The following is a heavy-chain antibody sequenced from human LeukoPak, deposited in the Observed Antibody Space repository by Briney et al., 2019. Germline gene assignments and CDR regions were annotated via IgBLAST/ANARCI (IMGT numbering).Heavy chain of an antibody. CDR3: ARQHKYGGNALDP. V-gene: IGHV4-34*01. D-gene: IGHD4-23*01. CDR1: GGSFSGYY. CDR2: INHSGST. J-gene: IGHJ5*02. Sequence: SETLSLTCAVYGGSFSGYYWSWIRQPPGKGLEWIGEINHSGSTNYNPSLKSRVTISVDTSKNQFSLKLSSVTAADTAVYYCARQHKYGGNALDPWGQGTLVTVSS.